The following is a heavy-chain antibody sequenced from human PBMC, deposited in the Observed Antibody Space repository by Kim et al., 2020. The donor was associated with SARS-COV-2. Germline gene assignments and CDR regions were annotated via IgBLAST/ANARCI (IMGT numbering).Heavy chain of an antibody. Sequence: GESLKISCRGSGYSFTSHWIGWVRQMPGTGLEWMGIISPGDSDTKYSPSFQGQVTISADKSISTAHLQWSSLKASDTAMYYFSRQKAYDSIWGSFRSPFDFWGQAIQVTVSS. CDR1: GYSFTSHW. J-gene: IGHJ4*02. CDR2: ISPGDSDT. D-gene: IGHD3-16*02. V-gene: IGHV5-51*01. CDR3: SRQKAYDSIWGSFRSPFDF.